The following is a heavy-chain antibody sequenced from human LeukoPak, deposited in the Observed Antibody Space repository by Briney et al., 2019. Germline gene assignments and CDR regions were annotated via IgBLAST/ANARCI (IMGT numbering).Heavy chain of an antibody. Sequence: PSQTLSLTCTVSGGSISSGDYYWSWIRQPPGKGLEWIGYIYYSGSTNYNPSLKSRVTISVDTSKNQFSLKLSSVIAADTAVYYCARGLIAAPTICDYWGRGTPVTVSS. V-gene: IGHV4-30-4*08. CDR3: ARGLIAAPTICDY. D-gene: IGHD6-13*01. CDR2: IYYSGST. CDR1: GGSISSGDYY. J-gene: IGHJ4*02.